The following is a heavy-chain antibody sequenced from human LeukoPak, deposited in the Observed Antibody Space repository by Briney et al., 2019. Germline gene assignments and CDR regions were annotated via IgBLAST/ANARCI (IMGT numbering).Heavy chain of an antibody. J-gene: IGHJ5*02. Sequence: PSETLSLTCTVYGGSFSGYYWSWIRQPPGKGLEWIGYVYYSGSTNYNPSLQSRVTISVDTSKNQFSLKLSSLTAADTAVYYCARQKAAAGSDWVDPWGQGTLVTVSS. D-gene: IGHD6-13*01. CDR1: GGSFSGYY. V-gene: IGHV4-59*08. CDR2: VYYSGST. CDR3: ARQKAAAGSDWVDP.